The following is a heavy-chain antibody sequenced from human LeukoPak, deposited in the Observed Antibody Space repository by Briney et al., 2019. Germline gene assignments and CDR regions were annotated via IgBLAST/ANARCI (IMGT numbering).Heavy chain of an antibody. CDR1: GFTFSDYA. Sequence: GGSLRLSCAASGFTFSDYAMSWVRQAPGKGLAWVSTIIGSDGSTYYADSVKGRFTISRDNSKNTLYLPMNSLRAEHTAAYYCAKASSYSNYVPVYFEDWDQGTLVIVSS. D-gene: IGHD4-11*01. CDR3: AKASSYSNYVPVYFED. J-gene: IGHJ1*01. V-gene: IGHV3-23*01. CDR2: IIGSDGST.